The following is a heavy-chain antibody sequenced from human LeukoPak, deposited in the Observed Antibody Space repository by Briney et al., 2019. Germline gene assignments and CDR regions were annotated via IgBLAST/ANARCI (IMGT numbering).Heavy chain of an antibody. CDR1: GGSISSYY. CDR3: ASHLRVGELTFDY. CDR2: IYYSGGT. V-gene: IGHV4-59*01. D-gene: IGHD3-10*01. Sequence: SETLSLTCTVSGGSISSYYWSWIRQPPGQGLEWIGYIYYSGGTNYNPSLKSRVTISVDSSKNQFSLKLSSVTAADTAVYYWASHLRVGELTFDYWGQGTLVTVSS. J-gene: IGHJ4*02.